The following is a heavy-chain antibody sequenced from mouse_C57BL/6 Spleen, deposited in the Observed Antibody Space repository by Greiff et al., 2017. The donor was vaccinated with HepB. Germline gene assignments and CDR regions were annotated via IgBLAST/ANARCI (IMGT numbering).Heavy chain of an antibody. CDR2: IYPGDGDT. CDR3: AKGPYDSTAWFAY. CDR1: GYAFSSSW. Sequence: VKLMESGPELVKPGASVKISCKASGYAFSSSWMNWVKQRPGKGLEWIGRIYPGDGDTNYNGKFKGKATLTADKSSSTAYMQLSSLTSEDSAVYFCAKGPYDSTAWFAYWGQGTLVTVSA. D-gene: IGHD2-4*01. V-gene: IGHV1-82*01. J-gene: IGHJ3*01.